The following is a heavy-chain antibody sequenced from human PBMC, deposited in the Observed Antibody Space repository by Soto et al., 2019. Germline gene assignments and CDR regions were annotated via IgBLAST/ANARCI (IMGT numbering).Heavy chain of an antibody. Sequence: SVKVSCKASGGTFSSYAISWVRQAPGQGLEWMGGIIPIFGTANYAQKFQGRVTITADESTSTAYMELSSLRSEDTAVYYCARGVRLVPDAFDIWGQGTMVTVSS. D-gene: IGHD1-1*01. V-gene: IGHV1-69*13. CDR2: IIPIFGTA. J-gene: IGHJ3*02. CDR3: ARGVRLVPDAFDI. CDR1: GGTFSSYA.